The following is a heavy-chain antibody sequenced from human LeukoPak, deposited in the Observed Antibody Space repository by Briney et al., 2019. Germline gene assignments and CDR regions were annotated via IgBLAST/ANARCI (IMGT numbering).Heavy chain of an antibody. V-gene: IGHV3-23*01. CDR2: ISGSGGGT. CDR3: AKLAYLGWFDP. Sequence: GGSLRLSCAASGFTFSSYAMSWVRQAPGKGLEWVSSISGSGGGTFYADPVKGRFTISRDNSRNTLHLQMNSLRAEDTAVYYCAKLAYLGWFDPWGQGTLVTVSS. CDR1: GFTFSSYA. J-gene: IGHJ5*02.